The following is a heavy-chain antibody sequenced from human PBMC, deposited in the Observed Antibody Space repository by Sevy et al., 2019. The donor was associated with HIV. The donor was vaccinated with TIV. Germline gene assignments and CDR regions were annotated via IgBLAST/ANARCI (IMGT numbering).Heavy chain of an antibody. CDR3: ARAGGYERHYYYCYMDV. CDR1: GGTFSSYA. V-gene: IGHV1-69*13. J-gene: IGHJ6*03. Sequence: ASVKVSCKASGGTFSSYAISWVRQAPGQGLEWMGGIIPIFGTANYAQKFQGRVTITADESTSTAYMELSSLRSEDTAVYYCARAGGYERHYYYCYMDVWGKGTTVTVSS. D-gene: IGHD5-12*01. CDR2: IIPIFGTA.